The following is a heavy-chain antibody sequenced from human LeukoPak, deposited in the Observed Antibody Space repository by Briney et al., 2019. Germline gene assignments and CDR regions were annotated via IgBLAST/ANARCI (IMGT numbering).Heavy chain of an antibody. CDR3: ASSQNSIAAPVN. Sequence: GGSLRLSCAASGFTFSSYGMLWVRQAPGKGLEWVAVVSYDGSNKYYADSVKGRFTISRDNSKNTLYLQMNSLRAEDTAVYYCASSQNSIAAPVNWGQGTLVTVSS. CDR1: GFTFSSYG. CDR2: VSYDGSNK. J-gene: IGHJ4*02. D-gene: IGHD6-13*01. V-gene: IGHV3-30*03.